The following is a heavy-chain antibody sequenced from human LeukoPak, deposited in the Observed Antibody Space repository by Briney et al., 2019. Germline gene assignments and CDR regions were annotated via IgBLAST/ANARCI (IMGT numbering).Heavy chain of an antibody. CDR1: GGSINTYY. CDR3: ARGVDSGYYGEPFDY. V-gene: IGHV4-59*12. D-gene: IGHD3-22*01. Sequence: SETLSLTCTVSGGSINTYYWSWIRQPPGKGLEWIGYIYYSGSTNYNPSPKSRVTISVDTSKNQFSLKLSSVTAADTAVYYCARGVDSGYYGEPFDYWGQGTLVTVSS. CDR2: IYYSGST. J-gene: IGHJ4*02.